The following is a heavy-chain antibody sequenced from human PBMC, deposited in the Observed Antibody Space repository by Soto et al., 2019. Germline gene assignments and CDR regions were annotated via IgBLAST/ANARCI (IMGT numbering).Heavy chain of an antibody. CDR1: GFTFSDYY. CDR3: ARDGAATNFDY. CDR2: ISSSSSYT. D-gene: IGHD2-15*01. V-gene: IGHV3-11*05. Sequence: QVPLVESGGGLVKPGGSLRLSCAASGFTFSDYYMSWIRQAPGKGLEWVSYISSSSSYTNYADSVKGRFTISRDNAKNSLYLQMNSLRAEDTAVYYCARDGAATNFDYWGQGTLVTVSS. J-gene: IGHJ4*02.